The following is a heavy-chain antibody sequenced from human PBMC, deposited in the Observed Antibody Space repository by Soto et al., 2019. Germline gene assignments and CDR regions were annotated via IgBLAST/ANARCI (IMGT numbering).Heavy chain of an antibody. D-gene: IGHD2-8*02. CDR3: ARDKITGLFDY. Sequence: SETLSPTCAVSGGSIRSGGYSWAWIRQPPGTGLEWIGEINHSGSTNYNPSLKSRVTISVDTSKNQFSLKLTSVTAADTAVYYCARDKITGLFDYWGQGTLVTVSS. CDR1: GGSIRSGGYS. J-gene: IGHJ4*02. V-gene: IGHV4-39*07. CDR2: INHSGST.